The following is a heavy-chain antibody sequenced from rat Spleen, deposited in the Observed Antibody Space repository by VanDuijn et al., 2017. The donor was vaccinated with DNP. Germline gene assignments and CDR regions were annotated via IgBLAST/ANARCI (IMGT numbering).Heavy chain of an antibody. D-gene: IGHD1-11*01. CDR1: GFNFNDNW. Sequence: EVKLVESGGGLVQPGKSLKLSCAASGFNFNDNWMGWVRQAPGKGLEWIGEINKESGTIIYSPSLKDKFTISRDNDQNTLYLQMSKLGSEDPAIYYCARGPNYGGYADYFDYWGQGVMVTVSS. CDR3: ARGPNYGGYADYFDY. J-gene: IGHJ2*01. V-gene: IGHV4-2*01. CDR2: INKESGTI.